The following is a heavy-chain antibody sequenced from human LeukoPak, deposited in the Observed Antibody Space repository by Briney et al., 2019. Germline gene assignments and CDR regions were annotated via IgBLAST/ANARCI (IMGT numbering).Heavy chain of an antibody. V-gene: IGHV4-39*07. Sequence: SETLSLTCTVSGGSISSSSYYWGWIRQPPGKGLEWIGNIYYSGSTYYNPSLKSRVTISVDTSKNQFSLKLSSVTAADTAVYYCARDGITRQLVGSYGMDVWGQGTTVTVSS. CDR3: ARDGITRQLVGSYGMDV. CDR1: GGSISSSSYY. CDR2: IYYSGST. D-gene: IGHD1-26*01. J-gene: IGHJ6*02.